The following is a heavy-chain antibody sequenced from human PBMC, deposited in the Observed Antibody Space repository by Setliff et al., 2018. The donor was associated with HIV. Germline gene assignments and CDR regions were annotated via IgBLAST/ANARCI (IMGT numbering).Heavy chain of an antibody. CDR2: FNPEEGKT. V-gene: IGHV1-24*01. Sequence: ASVKVSCKISGYTLSGLSMHWVRQAPGKGLEWMVGFNPEEGKTIYAQKFQGRVTMTEDTSTDTAFMDLNNLRSEDTAVYYCAASISSRHYYGSALWGRGTLVTVSS. J-gene: IGHJ2*01. CDR3: AASISSRHYYGSAL. D-gene: IGHD3-10*01. CDR1: GYTLSGLS.